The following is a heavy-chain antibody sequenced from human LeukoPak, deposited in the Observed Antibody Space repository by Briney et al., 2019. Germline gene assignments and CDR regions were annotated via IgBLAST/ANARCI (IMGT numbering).Heavy chain of an antibody. Sequence: SETLSLTCTVSGGSISSSSYYWGWIRQPPGKGLEWIGSIYYSGSTYYNPSLKSRITISVDTSKNQFSLKLSSVTAADTAVYYCARDKVWGQGTLVTVSS. CDR1: GGSISSSSYY. V-gene: IGHV4-39*07. J-gene: IGHJ4*02. CDR2: IYYSGST. CDR3: ARDKV.